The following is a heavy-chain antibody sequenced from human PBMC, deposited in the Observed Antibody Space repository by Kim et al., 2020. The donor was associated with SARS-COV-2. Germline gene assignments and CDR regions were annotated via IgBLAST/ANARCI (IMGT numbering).Heavy chain of an antibody. Sequence: SETLSLTCTVSGGSISSSSYYWGWIRQPPGKGLEWIGSIYYSGSTYYNPSLKSRVTISVDTSKNQFSLKLSSVTAADTAVYYCARRGEEGSGWYATYDYWGQGTLVTVSS. V-gene: IGHV4-39*01. J-gene: IGHJ4*02. CDR1: GGSISSSSYY. CDR3: ARRGEEGSGWYATYDY. CDR2: IYYSGST. D-gene: IGHD6-19*01.